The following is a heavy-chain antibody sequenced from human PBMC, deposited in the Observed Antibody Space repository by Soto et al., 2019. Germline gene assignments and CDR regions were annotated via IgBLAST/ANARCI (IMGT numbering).Heavy chain of an antibody. Sequence: SVKVSCKASGDTFSSYAISWVRQAPGQGLEWMGGIIPIFGTANYAQKFQGRVTITADESTSTAYMELSSLRSEDTAVYYCGLGYSSSWYGDDYYGMDVWGQGTTVTVSS. CDR1: GDTFSSYA. J-gene: IGHJ6*02. CDR3: GLGYSSSWYGDDYYGMDV. D-gene: IGHD6-13*01. V-gene: IGHV1-69*13. CDR2: IIPIFGTA.